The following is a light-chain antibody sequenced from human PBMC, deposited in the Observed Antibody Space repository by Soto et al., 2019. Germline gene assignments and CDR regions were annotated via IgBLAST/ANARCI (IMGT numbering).Light chain of an antibody. V-gene: IGLV1-51*01. CDR2: DNN. Sequence: QSVLTQPPSVSAAPGQKVTISFSGSSSNIGSNFVSWYQHLPGTAPKLLIYDNNKRPSGIPDRFSGSKSGTSATRGITGLQTGDEADYYCGTWDSSLSAGVFGGGTKLTVL. CDR3: GTWDSSLSAGV. J-gene: IGLJ3*02. CDR1: SSNIGSNF.